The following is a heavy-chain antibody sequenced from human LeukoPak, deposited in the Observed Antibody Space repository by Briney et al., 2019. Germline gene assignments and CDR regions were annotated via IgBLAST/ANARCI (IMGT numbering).Heavy chain of an antibody. V-gene: IGHV1-69*13. CDR1: GDTFSSYA. J-gene: IGHJ5*02. Sequence: SVKVSCKASGDTFSSYAISWVRQAPGQGLEWMGGIIPIFGTANYAQKFQGRVTITADESTSTAYMELSSLRSEDTAVYHCAKEVSGWHNGNFFDPWGQGTLVTVSS. CDR3: AKEVSGWHNGNFFDP. CDR2: IIPIFGTA. D-gene: IGHD6-19*01.